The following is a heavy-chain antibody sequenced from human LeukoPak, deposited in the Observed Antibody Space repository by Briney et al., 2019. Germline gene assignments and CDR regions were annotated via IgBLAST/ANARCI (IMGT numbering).Heavy chain of an antibody. D-gene: IGHD3-10*01. CDR2: VNPNSGGT. J-gene: IGHJ4*02. V-gene: IGHV1-2*02. CDR1: GYTFTGYY. CDR3: ARDSGEVPDY. Sequence: ASVKVSCKASGYTFTGYYMHWVRQAPGQGLEWMGWVNPNSGGTNYAQKFQGRVTMTRDTSISTAYMELDRLRFDDTAVYYCARDSGEVPDYWGQGTLVTVSS.